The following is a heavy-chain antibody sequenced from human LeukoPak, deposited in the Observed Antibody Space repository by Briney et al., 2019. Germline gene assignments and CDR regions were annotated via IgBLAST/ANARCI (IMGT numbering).Heavy chain of an antibody. J-gene: IGHJ4*02. V-gene: IGHV3-30*03. Sequence: PGGSLRLSCAASGFTFSSYGMHWVRQAPGKGLEWVAVISYDGSNKYYADSVKGRFTISRDNSMNTLYLQMNSLRAEDTAVYYCATAIVGATDYWGQGTLVTVSS. CDR1: GFTFSSYG. CDR2: ISYDGSNK. CDR3: ATAIVGATDY. D-gene: IGHD1-26*01.